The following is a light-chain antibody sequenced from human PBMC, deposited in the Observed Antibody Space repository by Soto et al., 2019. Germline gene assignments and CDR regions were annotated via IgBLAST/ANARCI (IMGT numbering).Light chain of an antibody. Sequence: EIVLTQSPATLSLSPGESATLSCRASQSVSTYLAWYQNKPGLAPRLLISDASNRATGIPARFSGSGSGTDFTLTISGLEPEDFAVYSCQQRSNWPPYTFGQGTKLEIK. J-gene: IGKJ2*01. CDR2: DAS. CDR3: QQRSNWPPYT. V-gene: IGKV3-11*01. CDR1: QSVSTY.